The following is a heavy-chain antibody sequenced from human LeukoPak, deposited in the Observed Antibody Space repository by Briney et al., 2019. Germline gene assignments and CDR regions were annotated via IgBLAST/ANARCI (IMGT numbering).Heavy chain of an antibody. D-gene: IGHD1-26*01. Sequence: GGSLRLSCAASGFTFSSYAMSWVRQAPGKGLEWVSANSGSGGSTYYADSVKGRFTISRDNSKNTLYLQMNSLRAEDTAVYYCAKGYSGSYGAFDYWGQGTLVTVSS. J-gene: IGHJ4*02. CDR2: NSGSGGST. CDR3: AKGYSGSYGAFDY. V-gene: IGHV3-23*01. CDR1: GFTFSSYA.